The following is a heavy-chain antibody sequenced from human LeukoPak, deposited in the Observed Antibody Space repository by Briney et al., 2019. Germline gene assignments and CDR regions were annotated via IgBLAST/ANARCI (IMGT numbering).Heavy chain of an antibody. D-gene: IGHD4-23*01. CDR2: IKSKTDGGTT. CDR1: GFTFSNAW. Sequence: GGSLRLSCAASGFTFSNAWMSWVRQAPGKGLEWVGRIKSKTDGGTTDYAAPVKGRFTISRDDSKNTLYLQMNSLKTEDTAVYYCARGSPTVVNRFYYYMDVWGKGTTVTVSS. CDR3: ARGSPTVVNRFYYYMDV. J-gene: IGHJ6*03. V-gene: IGHV3-15*01.